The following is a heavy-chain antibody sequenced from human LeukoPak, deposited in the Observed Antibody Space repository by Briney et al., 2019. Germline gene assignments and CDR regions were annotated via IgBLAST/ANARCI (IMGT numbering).Heavy chain of an antibody. J-gene: IGHJ6*02. CDR1: GFTFSSYS. CDR2: ISSSSSYI. Sequence: GGPLRLSCAAYGFTFSSYSMKLVRQAPGKGLEWVSSISSSSSYIYYADSVKGRFTISRDNAKNSLYLQMNSLRAEDTAVYYCARGMGTDYYYYYGMDVWGQGTTVTVSS. D-gene: IGHD2-21*02. V-gene: IGHV3-21*01. CDR3: ARGMGTDYYYYYGMDV.